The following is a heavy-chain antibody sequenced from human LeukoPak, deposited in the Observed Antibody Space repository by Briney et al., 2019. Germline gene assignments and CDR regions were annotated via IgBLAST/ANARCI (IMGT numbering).Heavy chain of an antibody. V-gene: IGHV3-30*03. CDR3: ARAGLSGSYAY. J-gene: IGHJ4*02. CDR2: ISYDGSNK. D-gene: IGHD1-26*01. CDR1: GFTFSSYG. Sequence: PGGSLRLSCAASGFTFSSYGMHWVRQAPGKGLEWVAVISYDGSNKYYADSVKGRFTISRDNSKNTLYLQMNSLRAEDTAVYYCARAGLSGSYAYWGQGTLVTVSS.